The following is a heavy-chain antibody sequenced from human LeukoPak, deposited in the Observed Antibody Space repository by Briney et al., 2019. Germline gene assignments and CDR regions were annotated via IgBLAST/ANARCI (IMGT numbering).Heavy chain of an antibody. V-gene: IGHV1-2*04. J-gene: IGHJ4*02. CDR3: ARGGADLGYSGYEKPNFDY. CDR1: GYTFTGYY. Sequence: GASVKVSCMASGYTFTGYYMHWVRQAPGQGPEWMGWINPNSGATNYAQKFQGWVTMTRDTSISTAYMDLSMRSDDTAVYYCARGGADLGYSGYEKPNFDYWGQGTLVTVSS. CDR2: INPNSGAT. D-gene: IGHD5-12*01.